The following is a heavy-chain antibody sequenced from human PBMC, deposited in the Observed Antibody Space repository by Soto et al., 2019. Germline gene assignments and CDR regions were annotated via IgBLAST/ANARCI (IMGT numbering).Heavy chain of an antibody. J-gene: IGHJ4*02. D-gene: IGHD3-22*01. Sequence: PGGSLRLSCAASGFTFTRYSMNWVREAPGKGLEWVSSISSHTNYIYYAYSMKGRFTVSRDNAKNSVYLEMNSLKTEDTAVYYCVRATYFSDSSGYTRCFDYWGQGTLVTVSS. CDR2: ISSHTNYI. CDR3: VRATYFSDSSGYTRCFDY. CDR1: GFTFTRYS. V-gene: IGHV3-21*04.